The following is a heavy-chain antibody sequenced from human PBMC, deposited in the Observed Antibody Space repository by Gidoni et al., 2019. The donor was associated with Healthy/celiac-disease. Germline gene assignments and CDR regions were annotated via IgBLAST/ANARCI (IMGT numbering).Heavy chain of an antibody. Sequence: EVQLVESGGGLVQPGRSLRLSCAASGFTFDDYAMHWVRQAPGKGLEWVSGISWNRGSIGYADSVKGRFTISRDNAKNSLYLQMNSLRAEDTALYYCARTKRRSSPTGMDVWGQGTTVTVSS. J-gene: IGHJ6*02. V-gene: IGHV3-9*01. CDR1: GFTFDDYA. CDR2: ISWNRGSI. D-gene: IGHD6-6*01. CDR3: ARTKRRSSPTGMDV.